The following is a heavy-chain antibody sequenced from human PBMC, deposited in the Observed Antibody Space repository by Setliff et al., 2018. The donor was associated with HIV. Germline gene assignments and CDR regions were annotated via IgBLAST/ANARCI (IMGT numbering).Heavy chain of an antibody. Sequence: SETLSLTCKVSGGSISSSHYYWGWIRQPPGKGLEWIGNIYYSGTTKYNPSVTSRVTISVDASKNQFFLQLISVTAADTAVYYCARQGGYNSPLMVWGQGKLVTV. CDR2: IYYSGTT. CDR1: GGSISSSHYY. J-gene: IGHJ4*02. D-gene: IGHD3-10*01. CDR3: ARQGGYNSPLMV. V-gene: IGHV4-39*01.